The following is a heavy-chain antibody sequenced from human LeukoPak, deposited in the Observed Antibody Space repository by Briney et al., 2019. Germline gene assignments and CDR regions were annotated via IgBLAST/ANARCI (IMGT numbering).Heavy chain of an antibody. CDR1: GFTFSSYW. J-gene: IGHJ6*03. CDR3: ASRGGTRLYYYYMDV. Sequence: PGGSLRLSCAASGFTFSSYWMSWVRQAPGKGLEWVANIKQDGSEKYYVDSVKGRFTISRDNAKNSLYLQMNSLRAEDTAVYYCASRGGTRLYYYYMDVWGKGTTVTVSS. CDR2: IKQDGSEK. D-gene: IGHD2-15*01. V-gene: IGHV3-7*01.